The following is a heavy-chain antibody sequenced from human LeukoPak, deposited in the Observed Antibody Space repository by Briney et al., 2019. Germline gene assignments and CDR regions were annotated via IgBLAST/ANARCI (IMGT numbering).Heavy chain of an antibody. D-gene: IGHD3-22*01. V-gene: IGHV7-4-1*02. Sequence: ASVTVSFTASGYTFTNYAMNWVRQAPGQGLEWMGWINTNTGNPTYSQGFTGRFVFSLDTSVSTAYLQISSLKAEDTAVYYCARDGNYYDSSGYNPFDYWGQGTLVTVSS. J-gene: IGHJ4*02. CDR2: INTNTGNP. CDR3: ARDGNYYDSSGYNPFDY. CDR1: GYTFTNYA.